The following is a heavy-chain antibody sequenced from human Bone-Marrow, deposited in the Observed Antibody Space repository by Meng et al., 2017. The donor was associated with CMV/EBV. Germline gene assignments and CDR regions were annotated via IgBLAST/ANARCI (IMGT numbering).Heavy chain of an antibody. CDR3: ANLRFLDAFDI. J-gene: IGHJ3*02. CDR2: ISYDGSNK. Sequence: GESLKISCAASGFTFSSYAMHWVRQAPGKGLEWVAVISYDGSNKYYADSVKGRFTISRDNSKNTLYLQMNSLRAGDTAVYYCANLRFLDAFDIWGQGTVVTVSS. D-gene: IGHD3-3*01. CDR1: GFTFSSYA. V-gene: IGHV3-30*14.